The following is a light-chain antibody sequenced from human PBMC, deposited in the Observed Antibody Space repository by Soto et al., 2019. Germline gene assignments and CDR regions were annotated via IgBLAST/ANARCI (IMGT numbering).Light chain of an antibody. CDR1: QSVSSSY. CDR2: GAS. Sequence: IGLTQSPGTLSLSPGERATLSCRASQSVSSSYLAWYQQKPGQAPRLLIYGASSIATGIPDRFSGSGSGTDFTLAISRLEPEDFAVYYCQQYGSSLYTFGQGTKLEIK. J-gene: IGKJ2*01. V-gene: IGKV3-20*01. CDR3: QQYGSSLYT.